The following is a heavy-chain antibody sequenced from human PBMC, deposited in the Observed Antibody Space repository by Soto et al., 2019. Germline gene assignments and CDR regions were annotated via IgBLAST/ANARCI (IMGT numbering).Heavy chain of an antibody. V-gene: IGHV4-39*01. J-gene: IGHJ5*02. Sequence: QLQLQESGPGLVKPSETLSLTCTVSGGSISSSDFYWGWLRQTPGKGLEFIGSMYYSGTTYYNPSLKSRDTSSVDTSKNQFTQNLISVTAADTAVYYCAVVDSTGNWFDPWGEGALVTVSS. CDR2: MYYSGTT. CDR1: GGSISSSDFY. D-gene: IGHD6-25*01. CDR3: AVVDSTGNWFDP.